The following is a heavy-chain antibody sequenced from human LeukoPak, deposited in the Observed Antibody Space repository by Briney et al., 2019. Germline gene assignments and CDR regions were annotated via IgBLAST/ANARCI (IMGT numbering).Heavy chain of an antibody. CDR2: IYYSGST. D-gene: IGHD6-19*01. CDR3: ARQEGSSGWLNWFDP. CDR1: GGSISSSSYY. Sequence: SETLSLTCTVSGGSISSSSYYWGWIRQPPGKGLEWIGSIYYSGSTYYNPSLKSRVTISVDTSKNQFSLKLSSVTAADTAVYYCARQEGSSGWLNWFDPWGQGTLVTVSS. J-gene: IGHJ5*02. V-gene: IGHV4-39*01.